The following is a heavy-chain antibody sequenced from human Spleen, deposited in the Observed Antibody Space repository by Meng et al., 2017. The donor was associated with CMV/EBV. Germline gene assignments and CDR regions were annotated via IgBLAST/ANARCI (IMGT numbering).Heavy chain of an antibody. V-gene: IGHV3-33*06. D-gene: IGHD2-21*01. CDR3: AKGLWNYFDY. Sequence: LSCAAAGFTFSSYGMHWVRQAPGKGLEWVAVIWYDGSNKYYADSVKGRFTISRDNSKNTLYLQMNSLRAEDTAVYYCAKGLWNYFDYWGQGTLVTVSS. CDR2: IWYDGSNK. J-gene: IGHJ4*02. CDR1: GFTFSSYG.